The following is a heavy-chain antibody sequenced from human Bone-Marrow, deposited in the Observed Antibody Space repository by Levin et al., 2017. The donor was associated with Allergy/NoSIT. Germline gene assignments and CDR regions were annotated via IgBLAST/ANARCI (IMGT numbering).Heavy chain of an antibody. CDR1: GYTFTGYY. D-gene: IGHD2-15*01. J-gene: IGHJ4*02. CDR2: INPNSGGT. CDR3: ARVSGYGSCYNQSCVDDY. V-gene: IGHV1-2*06. Sequence: ASVKVSCKASGYTFTGYYMHWVRQAPGQGLEWMGRINPNSGGTNYAQKFQGRVTMTRDTSISTAYMELSRLRSDDTAVYYCARVSGYGSCYNQSCVDDYWGQGTLVTVSS.